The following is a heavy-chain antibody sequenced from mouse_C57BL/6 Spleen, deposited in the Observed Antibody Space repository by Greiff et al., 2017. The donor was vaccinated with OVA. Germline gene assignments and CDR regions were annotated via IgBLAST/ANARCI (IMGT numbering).Heavy chain of an antibody. V-gene: IGHV1-61*01. Sequence: QVQLQQPGAELVRPGSSVKLSCKASGYTFTSYWMDWVKQRPGQGLEWIGNIYPSDSETHYNQKFKDKATLTVDKSSSTAYMQLSSLTSEDSAVYYCARENRDWYFDVWGTGTTVTVSS. J-gene: IGHJ1*03. CDR1: GYTFTSYW. CDR3: ARENRDWYFDV. CDR2: IYPSDSET.